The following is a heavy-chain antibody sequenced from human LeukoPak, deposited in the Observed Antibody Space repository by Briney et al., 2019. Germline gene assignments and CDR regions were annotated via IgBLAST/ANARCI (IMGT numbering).Heavy chain of an antibody. CDR3: AREGWELPKDY. D-gene: IGHD1-26*01. J-gene: IGHJ4*02. V-gene: IGHV3-21*01. Sequence: GGSLRLSCAASGFAFSSYSMNWVRQAPGKGLEWVSSISTSSIFIYYADSVKGRSTISRDNAKNSLYLQMNSLRAEDTAVYYCAREGWELPKDYWGQGTLVTVSS. CDR1: GFAFSSYS. CDR2: ISTSSIFI.